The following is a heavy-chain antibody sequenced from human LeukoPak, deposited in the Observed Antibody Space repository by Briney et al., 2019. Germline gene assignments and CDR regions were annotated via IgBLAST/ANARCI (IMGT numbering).Heavy chain of an antibody. CDR1: GYTFTTYY. J-gene: IGHJ4*02. V-gene: IGHV1-46*01. CDR2: INPSGGGT. CDR3: VRGRIGYSSGFPYFDY. Sequence: ASVKASCKASGYTFTTYYMHWVRQAPGQGLEWMGIINPSGGGTNYAQKFQGRVTMTRDTSTSTVYMELTSLRSDDTAVYFCVRGRIGYSSGFPYFDYWGQGTLVTVSS. D-gene: IGHD6-19*01.